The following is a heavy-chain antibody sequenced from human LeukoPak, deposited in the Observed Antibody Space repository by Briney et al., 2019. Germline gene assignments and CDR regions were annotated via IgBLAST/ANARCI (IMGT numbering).Heavy chain of an antibody. Sequence: SETLSLTCTVSGGSISSYYWSWIRQPPGKVLEWIGYIYYSGSTNYNPSLKSRVTISVDTSKNQFSLKLSSVTAADTAVYYCARDRSYYDFWSGYYPISYMDVWGKGTTVTVSS. D-gene: IGHD3-3*01. J-gene: IGHJ6*03. CDR2: IYYSGST. V-gene: IGHV4-59*01. CDR1: GGSISSYY. CDR3: ARDRSYYDFWSGYYPISYMDV.